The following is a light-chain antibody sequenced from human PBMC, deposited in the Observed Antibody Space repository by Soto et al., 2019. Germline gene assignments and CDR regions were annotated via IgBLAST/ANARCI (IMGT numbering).Light chain of an antibody. CDR1: QTMRIY. J-gene: IGKJ1*01. Sequence: DIQLTQSPSSLSASVGDRATITCRASQTMRIYLNWYQQRPGKAPKLLIYAASSLQNGVPARFSGSGSGTEFSHTINSLQPDDYPTYFFQQSDSARWTFGQGTKVGI. CDR3: QQSDSARWT. CDR2: AAS. V-gene: IGKV1-39*01.